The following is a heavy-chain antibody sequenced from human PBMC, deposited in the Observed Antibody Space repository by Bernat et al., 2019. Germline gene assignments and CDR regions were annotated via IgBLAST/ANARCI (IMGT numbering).Heavy chain of an antibody. D-gene: IGHD3-16*02. CDR1: GFTFSSYG. CDR3: AREILHLGELSLSPMDV. J-gene: IGHJ6*04. CDR2: IWYDGSNK. V-gene: IGHV3-33*01. Sequence: QVRLVESGGGVVQPGRSLRLSCAASGFTFSSYGMHWVRQAPGKGLEWVAVIWYDGSNKYYADSVKGRFTISRDNSKNTLYLQMNSLRAEDTAVYYCAREILHLGELSLSPMDVWGKGTTVTVSS.